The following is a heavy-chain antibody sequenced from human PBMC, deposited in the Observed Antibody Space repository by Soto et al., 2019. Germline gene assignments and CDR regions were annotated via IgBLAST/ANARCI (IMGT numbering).Heavy chain of an antibody. Sequence: QVQLVESGGGVVQPGRSLRLSCAASGFTFSSYAMHWVRQAPGKGLEWVAVISYDGSNKYYADSVKGRFTISRDNSKNTLYLQMNSLRAEDTAVYYCARDHKDYYGMDDWGQGTTVTVSS. J-gene: IGHJ6*02. CDR1: GFTFSSYA. CDR3: ARDHKDYYGMDD. CDR2: ISYDGSNK. V-gene: IGHV3-30-3*01.